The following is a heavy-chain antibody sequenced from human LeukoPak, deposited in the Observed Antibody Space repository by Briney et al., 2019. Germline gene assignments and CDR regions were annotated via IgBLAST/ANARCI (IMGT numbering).Heavy chain of an antibody. J-gene: IGHJ6*02. V-gene: IGHV4-30-2*01. D-gene: IGHD5-18*01. CDR3: ARGPNTAMAGYGMDV. CDR1: GGSISSGGYS. Sequence: SQTLSLTCAVSGGSISSGGYSWSWIRQPPGKGLEWIGYIYHSGSTYYNPSLKSRVTISEDRSKIQFSLKLSAVTAADTAVYCCARGPNTAMAGYGMDVWGQGTTVTVSS. CDR2: IYHSGST.